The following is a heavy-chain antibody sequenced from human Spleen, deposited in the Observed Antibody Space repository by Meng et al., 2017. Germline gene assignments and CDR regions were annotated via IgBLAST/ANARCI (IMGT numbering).Heavy chain of an antibody. V-gene: IGHV4-34*02. CDR2: INHRGST. Sequence: GQLQRLGEGLLNPSETLSLTCAVYVGPFSGYFWSWIRQPPGKGLEWIGEINHRGSTNFNPSLESRVTFSIDTSRNQFSLRLKYVTAADSAVYYCARGPTTMAHDFDYWGQGTLVTVSS. CDR1: VGPFSGYF. D-gene: IGHD4-11*01. CDR3: ARGPTTMAHDFDY. J-gene: IGHJ4*02.